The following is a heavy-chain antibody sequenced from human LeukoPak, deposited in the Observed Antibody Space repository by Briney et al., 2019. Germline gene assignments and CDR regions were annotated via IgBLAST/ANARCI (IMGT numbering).Heavy chain of an antibody. Sequence: PGGSLGLSCAASGFTFEDYAVHWVRQGPGKGLEWVSLISGNGNNIYYADSVKGRFTISRDNSKNSLYLQMNSLRTEDTALYYCAKDLPQYYDFWSGYYGGFDYWGQGTLVTVSS. CDR3: AKDLPQYYDFWSGYYGGFDY. J-gene: IGHJ4*02. V-gene: IGHV3-43*02. CDR2: ISGNGNNI. D-gene: IGHD3-3*01. CDR1: GFTFEDYA.